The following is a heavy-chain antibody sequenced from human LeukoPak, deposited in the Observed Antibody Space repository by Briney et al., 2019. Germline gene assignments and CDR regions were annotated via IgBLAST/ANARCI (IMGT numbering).Heavy chain of an antibody. D-gene: IGHD2-2*02. V-gene: IGHV3-30*04. J-gene: IGHJ6*02. Sequence: PGGSLRLSCAASGFTFSSYAMHWVRQAPGKGPEWVAVISYDGSNKYYADSVKGRFTISRDNSKNTLYLQMNSLRAEDTAVYYCAREWILDLGYCSSTSCYRGGYGMDVWGQGTTVTVSS. CDR2: ISYDGSNK. CDR3: AREWILDLGYCSSTSCYRGGYGMDV. CDR1: GFTFSSYA.